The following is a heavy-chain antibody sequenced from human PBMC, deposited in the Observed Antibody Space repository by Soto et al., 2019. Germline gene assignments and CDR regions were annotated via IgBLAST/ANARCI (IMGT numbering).Heavy chain of an antibody. CDR1: RYTVTLCS. Sequence: ASPKVSDRSTRYTVTLCSIRLPRPAPRQKLEWMGWINAGNGNTNYAQKLQGRVTTTTDTSTSTAYMELRSLRSDDTAVYYCARVLLWF. D-gene: IGHD3-10*01. V-gene: IGHV1-18*01. CDR3: ARVLLWF. CDR2: INAGNGNT. J-gene: IGHJ5*01.